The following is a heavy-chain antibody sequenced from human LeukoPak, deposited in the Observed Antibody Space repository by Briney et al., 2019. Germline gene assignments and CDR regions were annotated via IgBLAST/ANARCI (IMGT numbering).Heavy chain of an antibody. CDR3: ARGWVRSSWYQGWFDP. CDR2: TYYRSKWYN. V-gene: IGHV6-1*01. J-gene: IGHJ5*02. CDR1: GDSVSSNSAA. Sequence: SQTLSLTCAISGDSVSSNSAAWNWIRQSPSRGLEWLGRTYYRSKWYNDYAVSVKSRITINPDTSKNQFSLQLNSVTPEDTAVYYCARGWVRSSWYQGWFDPWGQGTLVTVSS. D-gene: IGHD6-13*01.